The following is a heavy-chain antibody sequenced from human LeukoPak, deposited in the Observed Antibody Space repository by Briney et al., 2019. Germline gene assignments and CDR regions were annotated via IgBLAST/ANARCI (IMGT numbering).Heavy chain of an antibody. D-gene: IGHD3-16*02. V-gene: IGHV5-51*01. CDR3: AIGMELRLGELSFDAFDI. CDR1: GYTFTTYW. Sequence: GESLKISCRGSGYTFTTYWIGWVRQMPGKGLEWMGIIYPGDSDTRYSPSFQGQVTISADKSISTAYLQWSSLKASDTAMYYCAIGMELRLGELSFDAFDIWGQGTMVTVSS. CDR2: IYPGDSDT. J-gene: IGHJ3*02.